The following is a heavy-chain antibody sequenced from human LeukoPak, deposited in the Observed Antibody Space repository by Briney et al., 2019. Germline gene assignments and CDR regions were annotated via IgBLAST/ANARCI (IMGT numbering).Heavy chain of an antibody. J-gene: IGHJ5*02. CDR1: GGTFSSYA. V-gene: IGHV1-69*01. CDR3: ATYCSSTSCHPGDWFDP. CDR2: IIPIFGTA. Sequence: SVKVYCKASGGTFSSYAISWVRQAPGQGLEWMGGIIPIFGTANYAQKLQGRVTITADESTSTAYMELSSLRSGDTAVYYCATYCSSTSCHPGDWFDPWGQGTLVTVSS. D-gene: IGHD2-2*01.